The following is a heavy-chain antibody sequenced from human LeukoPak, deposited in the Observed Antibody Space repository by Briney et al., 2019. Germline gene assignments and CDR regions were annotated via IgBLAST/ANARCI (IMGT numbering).Heavy chain of an antibody. CDR3: ARAHVGMRWFYP. CDR2: IYHSGST. CDR1: GGFISSSNW. V-gene: IGHV4-4*02. Sequence: SGTLSLTCAVSGGFISSSNWWSWVRQPTGKGLEWIGEIYHSGSTNYNPSLKSRVTISVDKSKNQFSLKLSSVTAADTAVYYCARAHVGMRWFYPWGQGTLVTVSS. J-gene: IGHJ5*02.